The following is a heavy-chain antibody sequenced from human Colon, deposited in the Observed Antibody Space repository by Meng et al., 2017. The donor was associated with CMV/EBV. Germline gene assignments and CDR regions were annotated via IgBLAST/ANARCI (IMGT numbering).Heavy chain of an antibody. V-gene: IGHV4-39*07. CDR2: IYYSGST. D-gene: IGHD6-13*01. Sequence: PGPVNPSETLSLTCTVSCGSITSMSYSRGWIRPPPGKVLEWIGSIYYSGSTYYNPSLKSRVTISVDTSKNQFSLKLSSVTAADTAVYYCARAAAAGEYYFDYWGQGTLVTVSS. CDR3: ARAAAAGEYYFDY. CDR1: CGSITSMSYS. J-gene: IGHJ4*02.